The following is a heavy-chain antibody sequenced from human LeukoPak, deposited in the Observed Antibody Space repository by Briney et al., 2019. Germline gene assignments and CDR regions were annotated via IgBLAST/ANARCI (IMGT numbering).Heavy chain of an antibody. CDR2: IYSGGRT. D-gene: IGHD3-10*01. J-gene: IGHJ4*02. CDR3: ARNMVRGVLDY. CDR1: GFTVSSNY. Sequence: GGSLRLSCAASGFTVSSNYMSWVRQAPGKGLEWVSVIYSGGRTYYADSVKGRFTISRDNSKNTLYLQMNSLRAEDTAVYYCARNMVRGVLDYWGQGTLVTVSS. V-gene: IGHV3-66*01.